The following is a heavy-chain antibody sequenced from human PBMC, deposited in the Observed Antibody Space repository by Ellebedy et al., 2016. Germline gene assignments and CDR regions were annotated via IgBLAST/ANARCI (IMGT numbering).Heavy chain of an antibody. CDR1: GASISGYY. J-gene: IGHJ6*02. CDR2: IYNRGST. V-gene: IGHV4-59*01. Sequence: SETLSLTCTVSGASISGYYWSWIRQPPGKGLEWIGYIYNRGSTNYNPSLKSRITISVDTSKNPFSLRLSSVTAADTAVYYCARGSEMATIYEGGVYYYSGMDVWGQGTTVTVSS. CDR3: ARGSEMATIYEGGVYYYSGMDV. D-gene: IGHD5-24*01.